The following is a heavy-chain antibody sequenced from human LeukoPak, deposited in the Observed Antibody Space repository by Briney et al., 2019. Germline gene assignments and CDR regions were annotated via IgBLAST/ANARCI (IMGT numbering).Heavy chain of an antibody. V-gene: IGHV1-69*04. CDR3: ARDGSLTVTPLSLSFDY. D-gene: IGHD1-7*01. CDR2: IIPILGLA. Sequence: SVKVSCKACGGTFSNYAISWVRQAPGQGLEWMGRIIPILGLANYAQKFQGRVTITADRSTSRAYMELSSLRSEDTAVYYCARDGSLTVTPLSLSFDYWGQGTLVTVSS. J-gene: IGHJ4*02. CDR1: GGTFSNYA.